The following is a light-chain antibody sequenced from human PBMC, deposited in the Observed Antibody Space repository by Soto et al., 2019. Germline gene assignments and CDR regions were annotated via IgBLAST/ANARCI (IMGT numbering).Light chain of an antibody. J-gene: IGLJ1*01. CDR3: NSLRVNHLYV. CDR2: EVT. V-gene: IGLV2-14*01. Sequence: QSALTQPASVSGSPGQTITISCTVTSSDVGRYNTVSWYQHHPGKAPKLIIYEVTHRPAGISDRFSASKSGNTASLTISGLQAEDEADYYCNSLRVNHLYVFGSGTKVTVL. CDR1: SSDVGRYNT.